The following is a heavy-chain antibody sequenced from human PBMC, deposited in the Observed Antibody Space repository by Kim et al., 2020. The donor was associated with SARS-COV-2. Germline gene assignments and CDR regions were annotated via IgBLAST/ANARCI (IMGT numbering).Heavy chain of an antibody. J-gene: IGHJ3*01. CDR2: IRSKANSYAT. V-gene: IGHV3-73*01. D-gene: IGHD1-1*01. CDR3: TRIPGTTVAFWDAFDV. Sequence: GVSLRLSCAASGFTFSDSPMHWVRQASGKGLEWVGRIRSKANSYATSYAASVKGRFTISRDDSESTAYLQMNSLKTEDTAVYYCTRIPGTTVAFWDAFDV. CDR1: GFTFSDSP.